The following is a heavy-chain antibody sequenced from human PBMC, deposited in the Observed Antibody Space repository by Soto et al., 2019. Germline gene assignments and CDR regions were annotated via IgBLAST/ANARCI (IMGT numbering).Heavy chain of an antibody. CDR1: GFTFSSYG. CDR3: AKDQAQRTYYYDSSGYDY. Sequence: GGSLRLSCAASGFTFSSYGMHWVRQAPGKGLEWVAVISYDGSNKYYADSVKGRFTISRDNSKNTLYLQMDSLRAEDTAVYYCAKDQAQRTYYYDSSGYDYWGQGTLVTVSS. V-gene: IGHV3-30*18. D-gene: IGHD3-22*01. CDR2: ISYDGSNK. J-gene: IGHJ4*01.